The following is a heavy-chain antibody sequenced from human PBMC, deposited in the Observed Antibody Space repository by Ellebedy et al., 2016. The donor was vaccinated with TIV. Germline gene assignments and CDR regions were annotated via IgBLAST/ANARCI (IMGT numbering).Heavy chain of an antibody. D-gene: IGHD4-23*01. Sequence: GESLKISCVASGFTFSTYAMHWVRQAPGKGLAWVALILYDGSNTYYADSVQGRFTISRDNSQNTVSLQMSSLIAEDTAVYYCARGGGSYLDYWGQGSLVSVSS. CDR1: GFTFSTYA. V-gene: IGHV3-33*01. J-gene: IGHJ4*02. CDR3: ARGGGSYLDY. CDR2: ILYDGSNT.